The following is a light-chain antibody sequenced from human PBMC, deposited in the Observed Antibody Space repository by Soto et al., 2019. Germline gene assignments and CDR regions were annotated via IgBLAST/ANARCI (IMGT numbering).Light chain of an antibody. CDR3: QHYNSYSGT. V-gene: IGKV3-15*01. J-gene: IGKJ1*01. Sequence: EIVMTQSPATLSVSPGERATLSCRASQSVSSNLAWYQQKPGQAPRLLIYGASTRATGIPARFSGSGSGTEFTLTISSLQSDDFATYYCQHYNSYSGTFGQGTKVDIK. CDR1: QSVSSN. CDR2: GAS.